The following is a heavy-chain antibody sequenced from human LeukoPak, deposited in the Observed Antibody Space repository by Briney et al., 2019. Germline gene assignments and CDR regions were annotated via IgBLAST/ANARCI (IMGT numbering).Heavy chain of an antibody. Sequence: ASVKVSCKASGYTFTSYDINWVRQATGQGLEWMGWMNPNSGNTGYAQKFQGRVTMTRDTSTSTVYMELSSLRSEDTAVYYCARDGSSYFDYWGQGTLVTVSS. CDR3: ARDGSSYFDY. J-gene: IGHJ4*02. CDR1: GYTFTSYD. D-gene: IGHD2-2*03. V-gene: IGHV1-8*01. CDR2: MNPNSGNT.